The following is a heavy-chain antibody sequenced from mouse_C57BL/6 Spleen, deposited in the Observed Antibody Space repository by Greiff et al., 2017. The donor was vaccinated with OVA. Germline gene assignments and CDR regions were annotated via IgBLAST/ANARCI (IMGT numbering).Heavy chain of an antibody. CDR1: GYTFTSYW. Sequence: QVQLQPGAELVKPGASVKLSCKASGYTFTSYWMHWVKQRPGQGLEWIGMIHPNSGSTNYNEKFKSKATLTVDKSSSTAYMQLSSLTSEDSAVYYCASYGSSWFDYWGQGTTLTVSS. CDR3: ASYGSSWFDY. CDR2: IHPNSGST. D-gene: IGHD1-1*01. J-gene: IGHJ2*01. V-gene: IGHV1-64*01.